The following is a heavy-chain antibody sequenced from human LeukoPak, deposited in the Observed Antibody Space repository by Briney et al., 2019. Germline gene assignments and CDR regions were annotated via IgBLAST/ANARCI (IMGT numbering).Heavy chain of an antibody. CDR3: AREEGGHFDY. D-gene: IGHD3-16*01. CDR1: GFTFDDYA. V-gene: IGHV3-43*02. J-gene: IGHJ4*02. Sequence: PGGSLRLSCAASGFTFDDYAMHWVRQAPGKGLEWVSLISGDGGSTYYADSVKGRFTISRDNAKNSLYLQMSSLRAEDTALYYCAREEGGHFDYWGQGTLVTVSS. CDR2: ISGDGGST.